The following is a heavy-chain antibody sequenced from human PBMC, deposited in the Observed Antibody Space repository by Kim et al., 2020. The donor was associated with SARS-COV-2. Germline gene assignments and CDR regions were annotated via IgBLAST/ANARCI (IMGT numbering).Heavy chain of an antibody. J-gene: IGHJ6*02. D-gene: IGHD3-10*01. CDR2: IWYDGSNK. V-gene: IGHV3-33*06. Sequence: GGSLRLSCAASGFTFSSYGMHWVRQAPGKGLEWVAVIWYDGSNKYYADSVKGRFTISRDNSKNTLYLQMNSLRAEDTAVYYCAKLEGSEFYYYYGMDVWGQGTTVTVSS. CDR1: GFTFSSYG. CDR3: AKLEGSEFYYYYGMDV.